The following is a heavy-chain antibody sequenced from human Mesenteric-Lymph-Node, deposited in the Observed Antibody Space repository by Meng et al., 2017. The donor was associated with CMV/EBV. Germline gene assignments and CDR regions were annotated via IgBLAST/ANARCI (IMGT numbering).Heavy chain of an antibody. CDR1: GFTFADYE. D-gene: IGHD3-3*01. J-gene: IGHJ4*02. V-gene: IGHV3-48*03. Sequence: GESLKISCVASGFTFADYEMNWVRQAPGKGLEWISYISGSGDSIHYADSVEGRFTISRDNAKNSVFLQMNSLRVEDTAVYYCARDGDDFWRGYYKFWGQGMLVTVSS. CDR3: ARDGDDFWRGYYKF. CDR2: ISGSGDSI.